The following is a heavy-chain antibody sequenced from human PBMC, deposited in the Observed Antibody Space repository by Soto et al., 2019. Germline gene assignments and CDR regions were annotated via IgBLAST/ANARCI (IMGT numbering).Heavy chain of an antibody. CDR3: ALTTPGSSSWHGGDFDY. V-gene: IGHV2-5*02. D-gene: IGHD6-13*01. CDR2: IYWDDDK. Sequence: QITLKESGPTLVKPTQTLTLTCTFSGFSLSTSGVGVGWIRQPPGKALEWLALIYWDDDKRYSPSLKSRLTITKDTSKNQVVLTMTNMDPVDTATYYCALTTPGSSSWHGGDFDYWGQGTLVTVSS. CDR1: GFSLSTSGVG. J-gene: IGHJ4*02.